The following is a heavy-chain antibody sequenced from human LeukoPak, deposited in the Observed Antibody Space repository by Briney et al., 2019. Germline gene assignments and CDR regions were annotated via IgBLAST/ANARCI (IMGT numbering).Heavy chain of an antibody. D-gene: IGHD3-16*02. Sequence: GGSLRLSCTASGFTFTFRSYLMHWVRQAPGKGVVWISRIDNNGSDTIYADSAKCRLTISRDNHTNTLYLQLNSLRAEDTAVYYCSRGGYHHGFXIWGXGXXVT. V-gene: IGHV3-74*01. CDR2: IDNNGSDT. J-gene: IGHJ3*02. CDR1: GFTFTFRSYL. CDR3: SRGGYHHGFXI.